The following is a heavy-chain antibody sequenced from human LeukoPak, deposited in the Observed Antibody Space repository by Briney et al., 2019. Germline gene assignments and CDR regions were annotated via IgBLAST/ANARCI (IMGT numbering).Heavy chain of an antibody. J-gene: IGHJ4*02. CDR1: GFTFSSYW. CDR2: IDSDGNIT. Sequence: GGSLRLSCAASGFTFSSYWMHWVRQAPGKGLVWVSRIDSDGNITSYADSVKGRFAISRDNARNTLYLQMNSLRAEDTAVYYCARISYDSSGYYDYWGQGTLVTVSS. CDR3: ARISYDSSGYYDY. D-gene: IGHD3-22*01. V-gene: IGHV3-74*01.